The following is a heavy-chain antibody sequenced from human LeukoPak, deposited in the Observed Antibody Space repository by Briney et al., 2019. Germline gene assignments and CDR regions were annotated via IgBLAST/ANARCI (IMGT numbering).Heavy chain of an antibody. D-gene: IGHD3-3*01. CDR3: ARDLNRNYDFWSGLGSSGMDV. J-gene: IGHJ6*02. CDR2: ISSSSSYI. CDR1: GFTFSSYS. Sequence: GGPLRLSCAASGFTFSSYSMNWVRQAPGKGLEWVSSISSSSSYIYYADSVKGRFTISRDNAKNSLYLQMNSLRAEDTAVYYCARDLNRNYDFWSGLGSSGMDVWGQGTTVTVSS. V-gene: IGHV3-21*01.